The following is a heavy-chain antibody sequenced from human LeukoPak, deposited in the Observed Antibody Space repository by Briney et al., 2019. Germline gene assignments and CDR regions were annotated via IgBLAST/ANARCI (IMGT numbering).Heavy chain of an antibody. CDR2: ISSDGSST. Sequence: GGSLRLSCAASGFTFSTYWMHWVRQVPGKGLIWVSRISSDGSSTDYADSVKGRFTISRDNAKNTPYLQMNSLRVEDTAVYYCATSSGTDPWFDPWGQGTLVTVSS. D-gene: IGHD1-26*01. J-gene: IGHJ5*02. CDR1: GFTFSTYW. V-gene: IGHV3-74*01. CDR3: ATSSGTDPWFDP.